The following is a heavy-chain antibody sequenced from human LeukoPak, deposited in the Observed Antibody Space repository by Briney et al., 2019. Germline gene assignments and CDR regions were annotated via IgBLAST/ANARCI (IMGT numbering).Heavy chain of an antibody. CDR1: GFSISTYW. D-gene: IGHD4-17*01. V-gene: IGHV3-74*01. CDR3: ARATNYGDPDYYYYYMDV. CDR2: INPDGSTT. J-gene: IGHJ6*03. Sequence: GGSLRLSCAASGFSISTYWIHWVRQAPGKGLVWVSRINPDGSTTYYADSVKGRFTISRDNSKNTLYLQMNSLRAEDTAVYYCARATNYGDPDYYYYYMDVWGKGTTVTVSS.